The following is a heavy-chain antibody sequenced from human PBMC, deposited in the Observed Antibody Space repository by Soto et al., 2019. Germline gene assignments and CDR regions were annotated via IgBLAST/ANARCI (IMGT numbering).Heavy chain of an antibody. Sequence: GESLKISCKGSGYSFTSYWIGWVRQMPGKGLEWMGIIYPGDSDTRYSPSFQGQVPISADKSISTAYLQWSSLKASDTAMYYCARNGVVPAAMGGTYYYYMDVWGKGTTVTVSS. D-gene: IGHD2-2*01. CDR3: ARNGVVPAAMGGTYYYYMDV. J-gene: IGHJ6*03. CDR2: IYPGDSDT. V-gene: IGHV5-51*01. CDR1: GYSFTSYW.